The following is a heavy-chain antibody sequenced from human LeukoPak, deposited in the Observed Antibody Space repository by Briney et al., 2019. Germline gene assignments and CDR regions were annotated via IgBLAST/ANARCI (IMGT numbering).Heavy chain of an antibody. CDR2: INHSGST. Sequence: SETLSLTCAVYGGSFSGYYWSWIRQPPGKGLEWIGEINHSGSTNYNPSLKSRVTISVDTSKNQFSLKLSSVTAADTAVYYCARGRGYDYVWGSYRYFDYWGQGTLVTVPS. CDR3: ARGRGYDYVWGSYRYFDY. CDR1: GGSFSGYY. V-gene: IGHV4-34*01. D-gene: IGHD3-16*02. J-gene: IGHJ4*02.